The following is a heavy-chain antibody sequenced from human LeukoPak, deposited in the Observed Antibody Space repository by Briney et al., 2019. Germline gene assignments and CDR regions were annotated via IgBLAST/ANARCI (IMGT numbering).Heavy chain of an antibody. J-gene: IGHJ4*02. Sequence: PGGSLRLSCAASGFTFSSYAMTWVRQAPGKGLQWVSGVSGSGGSTYYADSVKGRFTISRDNSKNTLYLEMNSLRAEDTAVYYCASLVPLSHWGQGTLVTVSS. CDR2: VSGSGGST. D-gene: IGHD2/OR15-2a*01. CDR3: ASLVPLSH. CDR1: GFTFSSYA. V-gene: IGHV3-23*01.